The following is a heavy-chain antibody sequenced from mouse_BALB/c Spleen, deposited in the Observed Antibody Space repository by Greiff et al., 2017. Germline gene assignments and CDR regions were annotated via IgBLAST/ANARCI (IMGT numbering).Heavy chain of an antibody. Sequence: EVKLMESGGGLVKPGGSLKLSCAASGFTFSDYYMYWVRQTPEKRLEWVATISDGGSYTYYPDSVKGRFTISRDNAKNNLYLQMSSLKSEDTAMYYCARDILYYDYDEFAYWGQGTLVTVSA. CDR3: ARDILYYDYDEFAY. CDR1: GFTFSDYY. J-gene: IGHJ3*01. V-gene: IGHV5-4*02. CDR2: ISDGGSYT. D-gene: IGHD2-4*01.